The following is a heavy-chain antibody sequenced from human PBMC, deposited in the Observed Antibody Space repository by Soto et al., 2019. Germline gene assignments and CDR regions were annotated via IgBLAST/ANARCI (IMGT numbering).Heavy chain of an antibody. Sequence: SETLSLTCAFYCGSFSGYYWSWIRQPPGKGLEWIGEINHSGSTNYNPSLKSRVTISVDTSKNQFSLKLSSVTAADTAVYYCARGGDSSSWFYFDYWGQGTLVTVSS. V-gene: IGHV4-34*01. D-gene: IGHD6-13*01. CDR3: ARGGDSSSWFYFDY. CDR2: INHSGST. J-gene: IGHJ4*02. CDR1: CGSFSGYY.